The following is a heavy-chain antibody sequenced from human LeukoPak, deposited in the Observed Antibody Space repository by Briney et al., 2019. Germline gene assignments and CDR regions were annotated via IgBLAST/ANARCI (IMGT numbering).Heavy chain of an antibody. V-gene: IGHV1-8*01. J-gene: IGHJ3*01. Sequence: ASVNVSCKASGYTFTNYDINWVRQATGHGLEWMGWMNPNSDNTGNAQKFQGRVTMTRNTYISTAYMELRSLRSEDTDVYYCATRGSQLPKGAFDLWGQGTMVTVSS. CDR3: ATRGSQLPKGAFDL. CDR2: MNPNSDNT. CDR1: GYTFTNYD. D-gene: IGHD1-1*01.